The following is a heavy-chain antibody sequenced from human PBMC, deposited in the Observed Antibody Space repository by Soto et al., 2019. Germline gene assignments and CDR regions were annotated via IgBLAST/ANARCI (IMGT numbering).Heavy chain of an antibody. Sequence: PSETLSLTCTFSGGSISSGDYYWSWIRQPPGKGLEWIGYIYYSGSTYYNPSLKSRVTISVDTSKNQFSLKLSSVTAADTAMYYCAREPYYGSGSYDYWGQGTLVTVSS. D-gene: IGHD3-10*01. CDR1: GGSISSGDYY. V-gene: IGHV4-30-4*01. J-gene: IGHJ4*02. CDR2: IYYSGST. CDR3: AREPYYGSGSYDY.